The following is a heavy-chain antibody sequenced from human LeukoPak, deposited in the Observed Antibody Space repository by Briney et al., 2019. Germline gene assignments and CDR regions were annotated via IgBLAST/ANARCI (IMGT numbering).Heavy chain of an antibody. CDR2: IKSKTDGGTT. J-gene: IGHJ4*02. D-gene: IGHD1-26*01. V-gene: IGHV3-15*01. CDR1: GFTFSNAW. Sequence: GGSLRLSCAASGFTFSNAWMSWVRQAPGKGLEWVGRIKSKTDGGTTDYAAPVKGRFTISRDDSKNTLYLQMNSLKASDTAMYYCARGSGSYLDYWGQGTLVTVSS. CDR3: ARGSGSYLDY.